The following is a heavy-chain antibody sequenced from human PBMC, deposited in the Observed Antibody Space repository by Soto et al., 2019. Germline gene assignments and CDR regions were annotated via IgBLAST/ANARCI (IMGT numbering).Heavy chain of an antibody. V-gene: IGHV3-74*01. J-gene: IGHJ4*02. CDR3: ARVYYESSGKPFTDY. Sequence: EVQLVESGGGLVQPGGSLRLSCAASGFTLINYWMHWVRQAPGKGLVWVSGINTDGSNTNYADSVKGRFTISRDNAKNTLSLQMNSLRAEDTAVYYCARVYYESSGKPFTDYWGRGTLVTVSS. D-gene: IGHD3-22*01. CDR2: INTDGSNT. CDR1: GFTLINYW.